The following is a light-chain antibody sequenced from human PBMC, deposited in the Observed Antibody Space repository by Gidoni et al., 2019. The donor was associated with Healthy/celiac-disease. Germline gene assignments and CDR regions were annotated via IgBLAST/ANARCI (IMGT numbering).Light chain of an antibody. J-gene: IGLJ2*01. Sequence: SSAMTQQPAGSVSPGQTASITCSGDKLGDKYACWYQQKPGQSPVLVIYQDSKRPSGIPERFSGPNSGNTATLTISGTQAMDEADYYCQAWDSSAVVFGGGTKLTVL. V-gene: IGLV3-1*01. CDR1: KLGDKY. CDR2: QDS. CDR3: QAWDSSAVV.